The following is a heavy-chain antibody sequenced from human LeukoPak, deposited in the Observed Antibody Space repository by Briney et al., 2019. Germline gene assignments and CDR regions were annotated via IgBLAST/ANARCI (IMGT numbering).Heavy chain of an antibody. J-gene: IGHJ4*02. D-gene: IGHD3-22*01. CDR3: SSATSMTTITTDH. Sequence: GGSLRLSCAVSGFPFSDYGMHWVRQAPGKGLEGLAVISYDEANTYYADSVKGRFTISRDNSKNTVFLQMNSLRLEDTGVYYCSSATSMTTITTDHWGQGTLVTVSS. CDR1: GFPFSDYG. V-gene: IGHV3-30*03. CDR2: ISYDEANT.